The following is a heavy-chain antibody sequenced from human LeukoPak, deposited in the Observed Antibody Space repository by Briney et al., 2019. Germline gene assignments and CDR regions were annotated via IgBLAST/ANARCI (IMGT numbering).Heavy chain of an antibody. CDR1: GYILTEYS. D-gene: IGHD3-10*01. CDR2: INPGSGGT. J-gene: IGHJ4*02. V-gene: IGHV1-2*06. CDR3: ARGNYYSSGSYNDY. Sequence: ASVKVSCKASGYILTEYSIHWVRQAPGQGLEWMGRINPGSGGTDFAQKFQGRVTLTRDTSIGTAYMELSSLRSDDTAVYYCARGNYYSSGSYNDYWGQGTLVTVSS.